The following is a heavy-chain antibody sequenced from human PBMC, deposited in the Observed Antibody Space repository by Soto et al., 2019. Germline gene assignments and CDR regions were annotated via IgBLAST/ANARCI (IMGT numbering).Heavy chain of an antibody. V-gene: IGHV3-33*01. CDR1: GFTFSSYG. Sequence: GGSLRLSCAASGFTFSSYGMHWVRQAPGKGLEWVAVIWYDGSNKYYADSVKGRFTISRDNSKNTLYLQMNSLRAEDTAVYYCARDQEYDYGDYDLFSLDYWGQGTLVTVSS. CDR2: IWYDGSNK. CDR3: ARDQEYDYGDYDLFSLDY. D-gene: IGHD4-17*01. J-gene: IGHJ4*02.